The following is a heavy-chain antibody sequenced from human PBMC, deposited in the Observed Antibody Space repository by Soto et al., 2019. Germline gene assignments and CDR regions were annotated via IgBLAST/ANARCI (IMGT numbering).Heavy chain of an antibody. CDR2: INGDGTII. D-gene: IGHD3-3*01. CDR3: ARDGAFYIAY. Sequence: GGSLRLSCAASGFTFSSYWMYWVRQAPGKGPVWISRINGDGTIITYADSVRGRFTISRDNAKNTVHLQMDSLRVDDTAVYYCARDGAFYIAYWGQGTLVTVSS. J-gene: IGHJ4*02. CDR1: GFTFSSYW. V-gene: IGHV3-74*01.